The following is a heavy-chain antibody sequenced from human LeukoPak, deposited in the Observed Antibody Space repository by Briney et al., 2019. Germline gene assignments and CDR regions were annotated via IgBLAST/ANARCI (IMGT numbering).Heavy chain of an antibody. CDR1: GYSFTSYW. CDR3: ARLALRGYYGSGSYPVPYYFDY. CDR2: IYPGDSDT. J-gene: IGHJ4*02. D-gene: IGHD3-10*01. V-gene: IGHV5-51*01. Sequence: GESLKISCQGSGYSFTSYWIGWVRQMPGKGLEWMGIIYPGDSDTRYSPSFQGQVTISADKSISTAYLQWSSLKASDTAMYYCARLALRGYYGSGSYPVPYYFDYWGQGTLVTVSS.